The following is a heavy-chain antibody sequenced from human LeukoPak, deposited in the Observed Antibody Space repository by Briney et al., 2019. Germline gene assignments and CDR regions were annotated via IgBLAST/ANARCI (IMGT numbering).Heavy chain of an antibody. J-gene: IGHJ4*02. CDR2: INHSGST. CDR3: ARGAGDHEDY. CDR1: GGSFSGYY. D-gene: IGHD4-17*01. Sequence: SETLSLTCAVYGGSFSGYYWSWIRQPPGKGLEWIGEINHSGSTNYNPSLKSRVTISVDTSKNQFSLKPSSVTAADTAVYYCARGAGDHEDYWGQGTLVTVSS. V-gene: IGHV4-34*01.